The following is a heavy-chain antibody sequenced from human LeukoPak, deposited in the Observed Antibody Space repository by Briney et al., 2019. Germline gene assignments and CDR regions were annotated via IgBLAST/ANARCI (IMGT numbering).Heavy chain of an antibody. V-gene: IGHV3-23*01. J-gene: IGHJ4*02. CDR1: GFTFSSDA. CDR2: ISGGGST. Sequence: PGGSLRLSCAASGFTFSSDAMSWVRQAPGKGLEWVSAISGGGSTYYAVSVRGRFTISRDNAKNSLYLQMNSLRVEDTAVYYCATGRWYGEFAGSGFDDWGQGILVTVSS. CDR3: ATGRWYGEFAGSGFDD. D-gene: IGHD3-10*01.